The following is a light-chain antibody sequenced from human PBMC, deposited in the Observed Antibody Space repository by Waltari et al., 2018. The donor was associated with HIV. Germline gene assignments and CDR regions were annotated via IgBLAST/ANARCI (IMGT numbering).Light chain of an antibody. CDR3: ESADNSGTYWV. CDR1: ALPNQY. V-gene: IGLV3-25*03. CDR2: KDT. J-gene: IGLJ3*02. Sequence: SYELTQPPSVSVSPGQTAKITCSGDALPNQYAPWYQQKPGQAPLLVIYKDTQRPPGIPERFSGSHSGTTVTLTISGVQAEDEADYYCESADNSGTYWVFGGGTKLSVL.